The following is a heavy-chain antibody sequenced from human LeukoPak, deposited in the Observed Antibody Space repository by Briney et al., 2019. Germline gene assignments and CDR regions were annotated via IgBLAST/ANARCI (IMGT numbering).Heavy chain of an antibody. J-gene: IGHJ5*02. CDR2: IKQDGSEK. D-gene: IGHD2-15*01. V-gene: IGHV3-7*03. CDR3: ARVVVVVAATPDVGWFDP. Sequence: PGGSLRLSCAASGFTFSSYWMSWVRQAPGKGLEWVANIKQDGSEKYYVDSVKGRFTISRDNAQNSLYLQMNSLRAEDTAVYYCARVVVVVAATPDVGWFDPWGQGTLVTVSS. CDR1: GFTFSSYW.